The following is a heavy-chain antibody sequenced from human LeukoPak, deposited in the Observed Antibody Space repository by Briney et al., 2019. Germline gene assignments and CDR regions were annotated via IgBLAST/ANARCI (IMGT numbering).Heavy chain of an antibody. CDR1: GFTFSSYG. CDR3: AKSSLYCGGDCASSFDY. Sequence: GGSLRLSCAASGFTFSSYGMSWVRQAPGKGLEWVSAISGSGGSTYYADSVKGRFTISRDNSKNTLYLQMNSLRAEDTAVYYCAKSSLYCGGDCASSFDYWGQGTLVTVSS. CDR2: ISGSGGST. V-gene: IGHV3-23*01. D-gene: IGHD2-21*02. J-gene: IGHJ4*02.